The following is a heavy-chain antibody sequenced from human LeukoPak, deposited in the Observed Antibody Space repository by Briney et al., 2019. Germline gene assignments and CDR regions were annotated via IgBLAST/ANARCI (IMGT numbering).Heavy chain of an antibody. V-gene: IGHV1-2*02. J-gene: IGHJ3*02. D-gene: IGHD3-22*01. Sequence: ASVKVSCKASGYTFTGYYMHWVRQAPGQGLEWMGWINPNSGGTNYAQKFQGRVTMTRGTSISTAYMELSRLRSDDTAVYYCASGITMIVVVSSDAFDIWGQGTMVTVSS. CDR3: ASGITMIVVVSSDAFDI. CDR2: INPNSGGT. CDR1: GYTFTGYY.